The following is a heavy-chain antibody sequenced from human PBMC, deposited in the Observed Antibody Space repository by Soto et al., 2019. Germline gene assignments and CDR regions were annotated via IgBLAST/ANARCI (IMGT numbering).Heavy chain of an antibody. CDR2: IGTAGDT. V-gene: IGHV3-13*01. J-gene: IGHJ6*02. D-gene: IGHD3-22*01. Sequence: GGSLRLSCAASGFTSSSYDMHWVRQATGKGLEWVSAIGTAGDTYYPGSVKGRFTISRENAKNSLYLQMNSLRAEDTAVYYCARGNYDSSGYLVYYYYGMDVWGQGTTVTVSS. CDR1: GFTSSSYD. CDR3: ARGNYDSSGYLVYYYYGMDV.